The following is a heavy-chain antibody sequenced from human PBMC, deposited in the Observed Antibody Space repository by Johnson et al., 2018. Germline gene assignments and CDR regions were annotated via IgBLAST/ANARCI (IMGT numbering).Heavy chain of an antibody. J-gene: IGHJ1*01. D-gene: IGHD6-13*01. CDR1: GFTFSSYA. CDR3: ARDWVAAASHEYFQH. Sequence: QVQLVQSGGGVVQPGRSLRLSCAASGFTFSSYAMHWVRQAPGKGLEWVAVISYDGSNKYYTDSVKGRFTISRDNSKNTLYLQMNSLRAEDTAVYYCARDWVAAASHEYFQHWGQGTLVTVSS. V-gene: IGHV3-30-3*01. CDR2: ISYDGSNK.